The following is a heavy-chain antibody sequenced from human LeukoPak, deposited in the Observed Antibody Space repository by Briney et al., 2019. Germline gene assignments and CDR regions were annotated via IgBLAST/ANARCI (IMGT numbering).Heavy chain of an antibody. CDR3: AKVDSGYYYY. J-gene: IGHJ4*02. V-gene: IGHV3-23*01. Sequence: GGSLRLSCAASGFTFSSYAMSCVREAPGKGLEWGLAISGSGGSTYYADSVKGRFTISRDNSKNTLYLQMNRLRAEHTAVYYCAKVDSGYYYYWGQGTLVTVSS. CDR2: ISGSGGST. D-gene: IGHD3-22*01. CDR1: GFTFSSYA.